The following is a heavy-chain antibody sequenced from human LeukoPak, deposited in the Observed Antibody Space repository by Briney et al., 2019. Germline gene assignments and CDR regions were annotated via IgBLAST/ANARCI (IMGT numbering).Heavy chain of an antibody. V-gene: IGHV1-69*05. CDR2: IIPIFGTA. CDR1: GGTFSSYA. J-gene: IGHJ4*02. Sequence: ASVKVSCKASGGTFSSYAISWVRQAPGQGLEWMGRIIPIFGTATYAQKFQGRVTITTGESTSTAYMELSSLRSEDTAVYYCARDYWRNSGSYYGVFDYWGQGTLVTASS. D-gene: IGHD1-26*01. CDR3: ARDYWRNSGSYYGVFDY.